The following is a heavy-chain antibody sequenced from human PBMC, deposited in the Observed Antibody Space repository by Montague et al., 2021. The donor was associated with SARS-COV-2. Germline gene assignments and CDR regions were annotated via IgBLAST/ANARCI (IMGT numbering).Heavy chain of an antibody. CDR1: GDSISSYD. CDR3: ARETMTADAFDV. J-gene: IGHJ3*01. V-gene: IGHV4-59*01. CDR2: FYGSGTF. D-gene: IGHD1-14*01. Sequence: SETLSLTCTVSGDSISSYDWGWIRQPPGMGLEWIAYFYGSGTFAYNTSLQRRATISADRSNNQLSLRLRSVTAADTAMYYCARETMTADAFDVWGQGIMVTVSS.